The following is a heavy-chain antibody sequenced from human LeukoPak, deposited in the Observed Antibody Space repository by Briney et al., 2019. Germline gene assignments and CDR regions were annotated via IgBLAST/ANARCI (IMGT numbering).Heavy chain of an antibody. D-gene: IGHD2-2*02. CDR1: GGSFSGYY. CDR3: ATGRNGVVPAPILGVGPWYNYHYMDV. V-gene: IGHV4-34*01. Sequence: SETLSLTCVLYGGSFSGYYWSWIRHPPGKGMEWNGEIDHSGTTNYHRSLKTRVPMSVDTSKNQFYLMVRSVTAADTAVYYCATGRNGVVPAPILGVGPWYNYHYMDVWGKGTTVTVSS. J-gene: IGHJ6*03. CDR2: IDHSGTT.